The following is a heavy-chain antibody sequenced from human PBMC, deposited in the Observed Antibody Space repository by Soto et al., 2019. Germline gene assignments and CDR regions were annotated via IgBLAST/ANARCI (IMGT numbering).Heavy chain of an antibody. Sequence: GGSLRLSCAASGFTFSSYEMNWVRQAPGKGLEWVSYISSSGSTIYYADSVKGRFTISRDNAKNSLYLQMNSLRAEDTAVYYCATVGDKNWFDPWGQGTLVTVSS. D-gene: IGHD3-16*01. J-gene: IGHJ5*02. CDR3: ATVGDKNWFDP. CDR2: ISSSGSTI. CDR1: GFTFSSYE. V-gene: IGHV3-48*03.